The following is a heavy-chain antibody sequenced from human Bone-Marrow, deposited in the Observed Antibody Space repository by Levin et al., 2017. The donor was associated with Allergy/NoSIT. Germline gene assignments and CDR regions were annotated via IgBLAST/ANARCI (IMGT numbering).Heavy chain of an antibody. CDR1: GFTFSSFA. V-gene: IGHV3-23*01. Sequence: GGSLRLSCAASGFTFSSFAMTWVRRAPGKGLEWVSVITATADDTHYADSVKGRFTISRDNTEHTVYLEMNSLRAEDTAIYYCAKMSYDDSWSADYWGQGSLVTVSS. CDR3: AKMSYDDSWSADY. J-gene: IGHJ4*02. CDR2: ITATADDT. D-gene: IGHD3-3*01.